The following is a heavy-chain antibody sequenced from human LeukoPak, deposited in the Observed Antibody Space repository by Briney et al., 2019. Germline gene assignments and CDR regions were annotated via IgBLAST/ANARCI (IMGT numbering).Heavy chain of an antibody. CDR2: INPYSGDT. Sequence: ASVKVSCKASGGTFSSYAISWVRQAPGQGLEWMGRINPYSGDTNFAQKFQGRVTMTRDTSITTAYMDLSSLTPDDTAVYFCARDQGSLTRSWYTGYWGQGTQVTVSS. J-gene: IGHJ4*02. CDR3: ARDQGSLTRSWYTGY. V-gene: IGHV1-2*06. D-gene: IGHD6-13*01. CDR1: GGTFSSYA.